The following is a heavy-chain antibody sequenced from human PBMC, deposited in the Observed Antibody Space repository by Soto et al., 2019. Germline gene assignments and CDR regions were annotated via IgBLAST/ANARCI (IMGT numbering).Heavy chain of an antibody. CDR3: ARRSTVTYDY. Sequence: SSETLSLTCTVSGGSLTSNSYYWGWIRQPPGKGLEWIGSFYYSQSTYFNPSLKSRVTISVETSKNQYSLKLSAVTAADTAVYYCARRSTVTYDYWGQGILVTVPQ. CDR2: FYYSQST. V-gene: IGHV4-39*01. D-gene: IGHD4-17*01. J-gene: IGHJ4*02. CDR1: GGSLTSNSYY.